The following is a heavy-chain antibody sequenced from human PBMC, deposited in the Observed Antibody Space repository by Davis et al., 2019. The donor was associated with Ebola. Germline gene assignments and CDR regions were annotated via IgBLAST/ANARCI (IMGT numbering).Heavy chain of an antibody. CDR3: AYGGIVATIWGACDY. CDR1: GGTFSSYA. Sequence: ASVKVSCKASGGTFSSYAISWVRQAPGQGLEWMGIINPSGGSTTYAQKFQGRVTLTRDTSTSTVYMELSSLRSEDTAVYYCAYGGIVATIWGACDYWGQGTLVTVSS. CDR2: INPSGGST. J-gene: IGHJ4*02. D-gene: IGHD5-12*01. V-gene: IGHV1-46*01.